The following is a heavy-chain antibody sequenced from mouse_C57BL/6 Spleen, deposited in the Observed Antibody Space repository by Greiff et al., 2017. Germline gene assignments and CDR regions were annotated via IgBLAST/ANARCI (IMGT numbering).Heavy chain of an antibody. D-gene: IGHD1-1*02. CDR1: GYAFSSSW. CDR2: IYPGDGDT. J-gene: IGHJ1*03. V-gene: IGHV1-82*01. CDR3: ARGGYGGGWYFGV. Sequence: VHLVESGPELVKPGASVKISCKASGYAFSSSWMNWVKQRPGKGLEWIGRIYPGDGDTNYNGKFKGKATLTADKSSSTAYMQLSSLTSEDSAVYYCARGGYGGGWYFGVWGTGTTVTVSS.